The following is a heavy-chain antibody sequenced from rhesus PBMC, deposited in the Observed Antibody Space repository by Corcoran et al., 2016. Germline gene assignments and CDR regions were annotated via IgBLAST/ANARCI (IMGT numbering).Heavy chain of an antibody. V-gene: IGHV4-93*02. Sequence: QVELQESGPAVVKPSETLSLTCAVSGGSISRDNMLNWTRQSPGKGLKWLALIYGSRGGAEDNPSLKSRVAISMDTSKNQFSLKLSSVTAADTAVYYCARHFTSSHFDYWGRGVLVTVSS. CDR2: IYGSRGGA. CDR3: ARHFTSSHFDY. J-gene: IGHJ4*01. D-gene: IGHD6-43*01. CDR1: GGSISRDNM.